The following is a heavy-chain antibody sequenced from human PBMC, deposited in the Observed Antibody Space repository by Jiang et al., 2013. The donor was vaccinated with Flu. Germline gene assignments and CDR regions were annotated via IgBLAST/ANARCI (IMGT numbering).Heavy chain of an antibody. Sequence: GSGLVKPSETLSLTCTVSGGSISSSSYYWGWIRQPPGKGLEWIGSIYYSGSTHYNPSLKSRVTISVDTSKNQFSLKLSSVTAADTAVYYCAATPEMGYDPLQNWFDPWGQGTLVTVSS. D-gene: IGHD5-12*01. V-gene: IGHV4-39*01. J-gene: IGHJ5*02. CDR1: GGSISSSSYY. CDR2: IYYSGST. CDR3: AATPEMGYDPLQNWFDP.